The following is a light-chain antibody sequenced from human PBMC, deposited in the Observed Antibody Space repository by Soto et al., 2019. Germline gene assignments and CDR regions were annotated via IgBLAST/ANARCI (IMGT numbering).Light chain of an antibody. Sequence: DLQMTQSPSTLSASVGDRVTIACRASQSISMLLAWYQRKPGKAPKLLIYDASILETGVPSRFSGSGSGTEFTLTINGLQPDDFADYYCQQYSGYPLTFGGGTKVQI. J-gene: IGKJ4*01. CDR3: QQYSGYPLT. CDR1: QSISML. CDR2: DAS. V-gene: IGKV1-5*01.